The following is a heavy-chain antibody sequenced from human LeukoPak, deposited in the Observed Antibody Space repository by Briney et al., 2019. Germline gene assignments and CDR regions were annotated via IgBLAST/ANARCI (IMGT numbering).Heavy chain of an antibody. V-gene: IGHV3-33*01. CDR3: AREKRAATGGTMATFDI. D-gene: IGHD6-13*01. CDR1: GLTFSIYR. CDR2: IWSDGNNK. Sequence: GDPVTLSCTASGLTFSIYRMHWVRQAPGKAREGVAVIWSDGNNKYCSEPEEGRFIIPRENSKDTLSPQMDSLRADDKAVYHCAREKRAATGGTMATFDIWGQGTLVTVSS. J-gene: IGHJ3*02.